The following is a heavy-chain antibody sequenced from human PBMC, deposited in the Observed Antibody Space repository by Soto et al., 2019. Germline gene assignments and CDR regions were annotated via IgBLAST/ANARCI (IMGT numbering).Heavy chain of an antibody. CDR2: INPNSGGT. CDR3: ARDRVAALGYYYYYGMDV. Sequence: GASVKVSCKASGYTFTGYYMHWVRQAPGQGLEWMGWINPNSGGTNYAQKFQGRVTMTRDTSISTAYMELSRLRSDDTAVYYCARDRVAALGYYYYYGMDVWGQGTTVPSP. D-gene: IGHD6-13*01. J-gene: IGHJ6*02. V-gene: IGHV1-2*02. CDR1: GYTFTGYY.